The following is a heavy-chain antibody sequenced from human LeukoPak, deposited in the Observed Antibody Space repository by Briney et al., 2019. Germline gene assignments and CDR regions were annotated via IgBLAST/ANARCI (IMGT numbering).Heavy chain of an antibody. CDR2: INSDGSST. CDR3: ARWEFSGYDSAPFDY. Sequence: PGGSLRLSCAASGFTFSSYWMHWVRQAPGKGLVWVSRINSDGSSTSYADSVKGRFTISRDNAKNTLYLQMNSLRVEDTAVYYCARWEFSGYDSAPFDYWGQGTLVTVSS. D-gene: IGHD5-12*01. CDR1: GFTFSSYW. J-gene: IGHJ4*02. V-gene: IGHV3-74*01.